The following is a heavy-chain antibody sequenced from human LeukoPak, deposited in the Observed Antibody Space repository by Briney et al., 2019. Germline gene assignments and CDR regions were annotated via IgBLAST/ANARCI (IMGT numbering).Heavy chain of an antibody. Sequence: SVKVSCKASGGTFSSYAISWVRQAPGQGLEWMGRIIPILGVANYAQKFQGRVSITADKSTGTAYMELRSLRSEDTAVYCCARAPGNDAFDIWGQGTMVTVSS. J-gene: IGHJ3*02. CDR3: ARAPGNDAFDI. CDR2: IIPILGVA. CDR1: GGTFSSYA. V-gene: IGHV1-69*04. D-gene: IGHD7-27*01.